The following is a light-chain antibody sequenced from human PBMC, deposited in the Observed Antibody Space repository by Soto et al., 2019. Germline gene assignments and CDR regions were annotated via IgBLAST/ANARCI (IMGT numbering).Light chain of an antibody. Sequence: QSVLTQPPSASGTPGQRVTIPCSGSSFNVGGNTVNWYQQVTGTAPKFLIISNNQGPSRIPDRFSGSKPGTSASLAIGGLQSDDEADYYCATWDDSLNGVVFGGGTKLAVL. CDR1: SFNVGGNT. J-gene: IGLJ2*01. V-gene: IGLV1-44*01. CDR3: ATWDDSLNGVV. CDR2: SNN.